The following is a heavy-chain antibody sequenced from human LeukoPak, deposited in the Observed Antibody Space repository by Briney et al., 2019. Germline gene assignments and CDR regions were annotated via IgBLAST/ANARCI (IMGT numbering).Heavy chain of an antibody. J-gene: IGHJ4*02. V-gene: IGHV5-51*01. Sequence: GESLKISFKGSGYRFTSYWIGWVRQVPGKGLEWMGIIYPGDSDTRYSPSFQGQVTISADKSISTAYLQWSSLKASDTAMYYCARRQIAAAGDFDYWGQGTLVTVSS. CDR3: ARRQIAAAGDFDY. CDR1: GYRFTSYW. D-gene: IGHD6-13*01. CDR2: IYPGDSDT.